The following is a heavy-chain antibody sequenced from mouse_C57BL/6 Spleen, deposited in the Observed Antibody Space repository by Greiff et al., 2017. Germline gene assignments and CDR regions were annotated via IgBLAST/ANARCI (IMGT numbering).Heavy chain of an antibody. D-gene: IGHD2-1*01. J-gene: IGHJ1*03. CDR1: GFTFSSYA. CDR2: ISSGGAYI. Sequence: EVQGVESGEGLVKPGGSLKLSCAASGFTFSSYAMSWVRQTPEKRLEWVAYISSGGAYIYYADTVKGRFTISRDNARNTLYLQMSSLKSEDTAMYYCTRAGYGNYLGYFDVWGTGTTVTVSS. V-gene: IGHV5-9-1*02. CDR3: TRAGYGNYLGYFDV.